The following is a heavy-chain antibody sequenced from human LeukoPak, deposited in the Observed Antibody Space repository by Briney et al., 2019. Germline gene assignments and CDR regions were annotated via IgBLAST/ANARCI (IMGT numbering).Heavy chain of an antibody. J-gene: IGHJ4*02. CDR2: ISGNGSTV. D-gene: IGHD3-10*01. CDR3: ARGGVY. V-gene: IGHV3-48*03. CDR1: GFTFSSYE. Sequence: GGSLRLSCAASGFTFSSYEMNWVRQAPGKGLEWVSYISGNGSTVLYGDSVKGRFTISRDNAKNSLYLQMNSLRAEDTAVYYCARGGVYRGQGTLVTVSS.